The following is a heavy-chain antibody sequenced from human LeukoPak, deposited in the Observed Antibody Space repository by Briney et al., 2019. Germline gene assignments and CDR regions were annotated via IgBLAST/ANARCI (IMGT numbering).Heavy chain of an antibody. CDR2: INHSGST. CDR3: APPPYYYEANGYSVA. D-gene: IGHD3-22*01. J-gene: IGHJ5*02. CDR1: GGTFSGYY. V-gene: IGHV4-34*08. Sequence: SETLSLTCAVYGGTFSGYYWSWIRQPPGKGLEWIGEINHSGSTNYKPSLKSRVTISVDTSKNQFSLKLSSVTAADTAVYYCAPPPYYYEANGYSVAWGQGTLVTVSS.